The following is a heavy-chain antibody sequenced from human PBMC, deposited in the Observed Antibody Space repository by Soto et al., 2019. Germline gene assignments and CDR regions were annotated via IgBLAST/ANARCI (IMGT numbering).Heavy chain of an antibody. CDR3: ARGGFHYYGSGSRSDDY. V-gene: IGHV1-69*02. CDR2: IIPILGIA. D-gene: IGHD3-10*01. CDR1: GGTFSSYT. J-gene: IGHJ4*02. Sequence: QVQLVQSGAEVKKPGSSVKVSCKASGGTFSSYTISWVRQAPGQGLEWMGRIIPILGIANYAQKFQGRVTITADKSTSTAYMELSSLRSEDTAVYYCARGGFHYYGSGSRSDDYWGQGTLVTASS.